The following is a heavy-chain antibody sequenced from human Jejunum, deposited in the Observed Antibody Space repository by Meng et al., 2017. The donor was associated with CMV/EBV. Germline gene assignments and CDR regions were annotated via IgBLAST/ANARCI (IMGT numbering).Heavy chain of an antibody. CDR2: GYSAGMT. J-gene: IGHJ6*02. D-gene: IGHD3-10*01. CDR3: AAEVAVRNYFSYGMDV. Sequence: GLSVNSNFMTWVRPAPGKGLEWVAVGYSAGMTYYADSVKGRFTISRDSSKNTMFLQMDGLRLEDTAKYYCAAEVAVRNYFSYGMDVWGQGTTVTVSS. CDR1: GLSVNSNF. V-gene: IGHV3-66*02.